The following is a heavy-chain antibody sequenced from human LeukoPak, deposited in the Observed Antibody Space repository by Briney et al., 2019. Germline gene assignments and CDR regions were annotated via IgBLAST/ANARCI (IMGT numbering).Heavy chain of an antibody. CDR1: GGAINSGGYY. CDR3: ARSLSPDSAVGGLDV. V-gene: IGHV4-31*03. J-gene: IGHJ6*02. Sequence: SETLSLTCTVSGGAINSGGYYWNWIRQIPGKGLQWIGYFYYTRTTAYSPSLKSRVTMSGDTAKNHFSLNLSSVTAADTAVYYCARSLSPDSAVGGLDVWGQGTTVTVSS. CDR2: FYYTRTT. D-gene: IGHD1-26*01.